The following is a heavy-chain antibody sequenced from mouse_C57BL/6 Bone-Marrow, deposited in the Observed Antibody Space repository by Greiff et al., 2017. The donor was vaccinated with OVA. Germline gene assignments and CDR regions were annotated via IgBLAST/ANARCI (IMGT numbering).Heavy chain of an antibody. CDR2: IHPNSGST. CDR1: GYTFTSYW. J-gene: IGHJ4*01. Sequence: QVQLQQPGAELVKPGASVKLSCKASGYTFTSYWMHWVKQRPGQGLEWIGMIHPNSGSTNYNEKFKSKATLTVDKSSSTAYMQLSSLTSEDSAIYYCARQLRLRHAMDYWGQGTSVTVSS. V-gene: IGHV1-64*01. D-gene: IGHD3-2*02. CDR3: ARQLRLRHAMDY.